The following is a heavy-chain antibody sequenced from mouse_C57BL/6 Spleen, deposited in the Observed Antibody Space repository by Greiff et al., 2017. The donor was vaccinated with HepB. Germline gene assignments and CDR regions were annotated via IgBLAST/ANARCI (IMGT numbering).Heavy chain of an antibody. D-gene: IGHD4-1*01. Sequence: QVQLQQPGAELVRPGSSVKLSCKASGYTFTSYWMDWVKQRPGQGLEWIGNIYPSDSETHYNQKFKDKATLTVDKSSSTAYMQLSSLTSEDSAVYYCARELVLYAMDYWGQGTSVTVSS. J-gene: IGHJ4*01. V-gene: IGHV1-61*01. CDR3: ARELVLYAMDY. CDR2: IYPSDSET. CDR1: GYTFTSYW.